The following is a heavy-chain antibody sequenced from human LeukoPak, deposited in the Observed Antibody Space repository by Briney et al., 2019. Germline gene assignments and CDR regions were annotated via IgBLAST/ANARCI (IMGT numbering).Heavy chain of an antibody. CDR3: ARGTSTYGP. CDR1: GGSFSGYY. Sequence: SETLSLTCAVYGGSFSGYYWTWIRQPPGKGLEWIGEINHSGSTNYNPSLKSRVTISVDTSKNRFSLNLSSVTAADTAVYYCARGTSTYGPWGQGTLVTVSS. V-gene: IGHV4-34*01. CDR2: INHSGST. D-gene: IGHD4-17*01. J-gene: IGHJ4*02.